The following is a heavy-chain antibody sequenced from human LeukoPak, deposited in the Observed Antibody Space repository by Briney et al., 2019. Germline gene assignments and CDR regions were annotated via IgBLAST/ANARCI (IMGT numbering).Heavy chain of an antibody. CDR3: AGTSTYCSGGSCYLY. J-gene: IGHJ4*02. CDR2: INHSGST. V-gene: IGHV4-34*01. D-gene: IGHD2-15*01. Sequence: SETLSLTCAVYGGSFSGYYWSWIRQPPGKGLEWIREINHSGSTNYNPSLKSRVTISVDTSKNQFSLKLSSVTAADTAVYYCAGTSTYCSGGSCYLYWGQGTLVTVSS. CDR1: GGSFSGYY.